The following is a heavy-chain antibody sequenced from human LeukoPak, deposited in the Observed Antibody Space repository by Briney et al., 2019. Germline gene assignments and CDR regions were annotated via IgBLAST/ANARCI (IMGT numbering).Heavy chain of an antibody. CDR3: ARCGAAVTTHFSH. D-gene: IGHD4-17*01. CDR2: ISASDGTT. Sequence: ASVKVSCKASGYSFSIYGITWARQAPGQGLEYLGWISASDGTTNYAQKVQDRVTMTTDTSTSTAYLELKSLRSEDTAVYYCARCGAAVTTHFSHWGQGTLVTVSS. CDR1: GYSFSIYG. J-gene: IGHJ4*02. V-gene: IGHV1-18*01.